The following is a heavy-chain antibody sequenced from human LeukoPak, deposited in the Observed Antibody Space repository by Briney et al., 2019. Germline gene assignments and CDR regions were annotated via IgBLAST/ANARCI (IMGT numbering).Heavy chain of an antibody. V-gene: IGHV3-30-3*01. CDR1: GFTFSSYA. Sequence: PGRSLRLSCAASGFTFSSYAMHWVRQAPGKGLEWVAVISYDGSNKYYADSVKGRFTISRDNSKNTLYLQMNSLRAEDTAVYYCAKESTSTEDYYFDYWGQGTLVTVSS. CDR2: ISYDGSNK. D-gene: IGHD2-2*01. J-gene: IGHJ4*02. CDR3: AKESTSTEDYYFDY.